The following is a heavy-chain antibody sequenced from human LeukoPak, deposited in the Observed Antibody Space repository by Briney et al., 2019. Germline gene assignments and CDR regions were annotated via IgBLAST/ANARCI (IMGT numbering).Heavy chain of an antibody. V-gene: IGHV4-34*01. J-gene: IGHJ3*02. CDR2: INHSGST. CDR1: GGSFSGYY. D-gene: IGHD1-26*01. Sequence: PSETLSLTYAVYGGSFSGYYWSWIRQPPGKGLEWIGEINHSGSTNYNPSLKSRVTISVDTSKNQFSLKLSSVTAADTAVYYCARGGSGSYYHAFDIWGQGTMVTVSS. CDR3: ARGGSGSYYHAFDI.